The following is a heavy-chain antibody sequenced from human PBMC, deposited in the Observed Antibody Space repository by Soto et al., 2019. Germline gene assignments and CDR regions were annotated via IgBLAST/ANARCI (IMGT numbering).Heavy chain of an antibody. CDR1: GGSISINTYY. CDR3: ARDRYSSSWTYYYYGMDV. CDR2: IYYGGTS. J-gene: IGHJ6*02. Sequence: SETLSLTCTVSGGSISINTYYWGWIRQPPGKGLEWIGSIYYGGTSYYNSSLKSRVTLSVDTSKNQFSLKLSSVTAADTAVYYCARDRYSSSWTYYYYGMDVWGQGTTVTVSS. V-gene: IGHV4-39*02. D-gene: IGHD6-13*01.